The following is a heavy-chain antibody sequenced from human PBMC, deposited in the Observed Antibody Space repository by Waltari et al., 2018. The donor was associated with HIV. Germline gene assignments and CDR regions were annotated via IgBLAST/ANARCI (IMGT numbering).Heavy chain of an antibody. V-gene: IGHV3-7*01. CDR2: RNPDGRVT. J-gene: IGHJ4*02. Sequence: EVQLVESGGGLVQPGGSLRLSCAASGFTFRNHWMTWVRQDPGKGCLFLPNRNPDGRVTDKVDSAKGRCTISRDNAKNSLYLQMNSLRVEDTAVYYGARAGGAWNRFDYWGQGTLVTVSS. CDR3: ARAGGAWNRFDY. CDR1: GFTFRNHW. D-gene: IGHD1-1*01.